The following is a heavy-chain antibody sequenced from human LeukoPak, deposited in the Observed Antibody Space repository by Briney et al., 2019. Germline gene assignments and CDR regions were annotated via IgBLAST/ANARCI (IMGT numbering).Heavy chain of an antibody. V-gene: IGHV3-7*03. CDR1: GFTFSSYS. J-gene: IGHJ4*02. Sequence: GSLRLSCAASGFTFSSYSMSWVRQAPGKGLEWVANIKQNGSEKYYLDSVKGRFTISRDNAKNSLYLQMNSLRAEDTAVYYCARDALDYWGQGTLVTVSS. CDR3: ARDALDY. CDR2: IKQNGSEK.